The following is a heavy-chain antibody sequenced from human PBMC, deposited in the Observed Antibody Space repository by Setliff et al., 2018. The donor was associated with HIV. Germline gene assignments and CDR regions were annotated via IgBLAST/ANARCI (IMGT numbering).Heavy chain of an antibody. CDR1: GFTFNDAW. D-gene: IGHD1-1*01. CDR2: IKSKSEGATR. V-gene: IGHV3-15*05. Sequence: GGSLRLSCSGSGFTFNDAWVSWVRQAPGKGLEWIARIKSKSEGATRDFAAPVKGRALISRDDSKNTVFLQMNSLQTEDTAVYYCAAGTGRSDFDYCGQGPLVTVSS. J-gene: IGHJ4*02. CDR3: AAGTGRSDFDY.